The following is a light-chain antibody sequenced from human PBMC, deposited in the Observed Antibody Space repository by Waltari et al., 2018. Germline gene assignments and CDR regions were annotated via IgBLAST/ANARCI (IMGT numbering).Light chain of an antibody. V-gene: IGKV3-11*01. CDR1: PSVSTY. CDR2: DSS. CDR3: QQRYKWPLT. Sequence: EIVLKQSPATLSLSPGERAALSCRASPSVSTYLAWSQQSPGTPPWLLIYDSSSRATGIPARFSGSGSETDFTLTISSLEPADFAVYSCQQRYKWPLTFGGGSKVEI. J-gene: IGKJ4*01.